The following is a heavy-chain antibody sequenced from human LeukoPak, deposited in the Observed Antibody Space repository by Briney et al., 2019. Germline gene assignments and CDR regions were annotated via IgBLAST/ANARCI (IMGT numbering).Heavy chain of an antibody. CDR1: GFTFNNYA. D-gene: IGHD6-19*01. CDR3: AKDASQWPVRLDY. CDR2: ISAGGGTT. V-gene: IGHV3-23*01. J-gene: IGHJ4*02. Sequence: GGSLRLSCAASGFTFNNYAMSWVRQAPGKGLEWVSAISAGGGTTYYADSVKGRFTISRGNSKNTLYVQMNSLRAEDTAVYYCAKDASQWPVRLDYWGQGVLVTVSS.